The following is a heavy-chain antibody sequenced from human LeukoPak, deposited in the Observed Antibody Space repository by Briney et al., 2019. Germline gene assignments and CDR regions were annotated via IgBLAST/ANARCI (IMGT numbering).Heavy chain of an antibody. J-gene: IGHJ4*03. Sequence: SETLSLTCTVSGYSISSGYYWGWIRQPPGKGLEWIGSIYYSGSTYYNPSLKSRVTISVDTSRNQFSLSLQYVTAADTAVYYCASTLGGYYDILTGPGYFDYWGHGTLVTVSS. CDR1: GYSISSGYY. D-gene: IGHD3-9*01. V-gene: IGHV4-38-2*02. CDR3: ASTLGGYYDILTGPGYFDY. CDR2: IYYSGST.